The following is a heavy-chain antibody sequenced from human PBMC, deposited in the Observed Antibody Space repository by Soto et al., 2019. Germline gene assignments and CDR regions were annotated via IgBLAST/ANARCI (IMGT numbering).Heavy chain of an antibody. CDR1: GYSFTSYW. CDR3: ARTGGYCSSTSCCAGSWFDP. J-gene: IGHJ5*02. D-gene: IGHD2-2*01. Sequence: GESLKISCKGSGYSFTSYWIGWVRQMPGKGLEWMGIIYPGDSDTRYSPSFQGQVTISADKSISTAYLQWSSLKASDTAMYYCARTGGYCSSTSCCAGSWFDPWGQGTLVTVSS. V-gene: IGHV5-51*01. CDR2: IYPGDSDT.